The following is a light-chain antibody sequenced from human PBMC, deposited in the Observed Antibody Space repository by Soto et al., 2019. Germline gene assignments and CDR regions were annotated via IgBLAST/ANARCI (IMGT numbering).Light chain of an antibody. V-gene: IGLV1-40*01. CDR3: QSYDSSLSGWV. J-gene: IGLJ3*02. CDR1: SSNIGAGYD. Sequence: QAVVTQPPSVSGAPGQRVTISCTGSSSNIGAGYDVHWYQHLPGTAPTLLIYGDNNRPSGVPDRFSGSKSGTSASLAITGLQAEDEADYYCQSYDSSLSGWVFGGGTKLTVL. CDR2: GDN.